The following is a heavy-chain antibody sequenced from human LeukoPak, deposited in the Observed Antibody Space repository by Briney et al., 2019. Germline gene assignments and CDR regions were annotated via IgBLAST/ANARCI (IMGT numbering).Heavy chain of an antibody. Sequence: QPGGSLRLSCAASGFTFSGSAMHWVRQAPGKGLVWVSRIDSGGSGISYADSVKGRFTISRDNAKNTLYLQMDSLGVEDTAVYYCARGPAGNSYGSLWGQGTLVTVSS. CDR1: GFTFSGSA. D-gene: IGHD5-18*01. CDR3: ARGPAGNSYGSL. CDR2: IDSGGSGI. J-gene: IGHJ4*02. V-gene: IGHV3-74*01.